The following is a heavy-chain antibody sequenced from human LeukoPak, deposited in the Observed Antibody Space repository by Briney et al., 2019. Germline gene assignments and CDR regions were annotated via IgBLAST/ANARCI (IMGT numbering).Heavy chain of an antibody. Sequence: ASVKVSCKASGYTFTGYFMHWVRQAPGQGLEWMGWINPNSGGTNYAQKFQGRVTMTRDTSISTAYMELSRLRSDDTAVYYCARGASGEYYYYYMDVWGKGTTVTVSS. CDR3: ARGASGEYYYYYMDV. V-gene: IGHV1-2*02. CDR1: GYTFTGYF. CDR2: INPNSGGT. D-gene: IGHD3-10*01. J-gene: IGHJ6*03.